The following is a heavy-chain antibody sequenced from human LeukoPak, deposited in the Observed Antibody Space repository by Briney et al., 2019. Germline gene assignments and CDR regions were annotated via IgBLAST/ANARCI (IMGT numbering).Heavy chain of an antibody. J-gene: IGHJ4*02. D-gene: IGHD3-10*01. CDR2: ITGDTGRT. Sequence: PGGSLRLSCAASGFTFSSNAMTWVRQGPGKGLEWVSVITGDTGRTHYADSVKGRFTISRDNSKNTLSLQMNSLRAEDTAVYYCAKDAVAPGSGGDYFDYWGQGTLVTGSS. CDR1: GFTFSSNA. CDR3: AKDAVAPGSGGDYFDY. V-gene: IGHV3-23*01.